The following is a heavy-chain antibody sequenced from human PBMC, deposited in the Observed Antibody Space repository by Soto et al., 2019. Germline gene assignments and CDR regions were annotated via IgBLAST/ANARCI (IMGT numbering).Heavy chain of an antibody. CDR2: ISANSGNT. V-gene: IGHV1-18*01. J-gene: IGHJ4*02. CDR1: GYTSARYG. D-gene: IGHD6-19*01. Sequence: QVHLMQSGAAVRKPGASVKVSCKASGYTSARYGVTWVRQAPGQGLEWLGWISANSGNTNYAQKLQGRISVTLDRSTSTVGMELRSLTSDDTAIYYCASSRDGGSGCYFDHWGQGTLVSVSS. CDR3: ASSRDGGSGCYFDH.